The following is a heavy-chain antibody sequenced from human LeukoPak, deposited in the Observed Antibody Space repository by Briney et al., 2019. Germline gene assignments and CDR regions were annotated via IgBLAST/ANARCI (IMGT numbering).Heavy chain of an antibody. D-gene: IGHD5-12*01. J-gene: IGHJ4*02. V-gene: IGHV4-59*01. CDR3: ARSEWLRSSFDY. Sequence: SETLSLTCTVSGGSISSYYWSWIRQPPGKGLEWIGYIYYSGSTNYNPSLKSRVTISVDTSKNQFSLKLSSVTAADTAVYYCARSEWLRSSFDYWDQGTLVTVSS. CDR1: GGSISSYY. CDR2: IYYSGST.